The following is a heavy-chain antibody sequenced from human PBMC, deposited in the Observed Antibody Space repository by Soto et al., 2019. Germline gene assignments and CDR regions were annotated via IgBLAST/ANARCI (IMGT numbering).Heavy chain of an antibody. CDR2: IFPMYGTT. V-gene: IGHV1-69*06. Sequence: QLQLVQSGAEVKKPKSSVKVSCQIYGGALGSYAFTWVRHDRGEGFEWMGGIFPMYGTTNYPQKSKDRLIMTADTATSTVYMDLSILRSEDTAVYYCAKVLEIKTMLGLCAFDIWGQGTMVTVSS. CDR3: AKVLEIKTMLGLCAFDI. CDR1: GGALGSYA. J-gene: IGHJ3*02. D-gene: IGHD3-10*02.